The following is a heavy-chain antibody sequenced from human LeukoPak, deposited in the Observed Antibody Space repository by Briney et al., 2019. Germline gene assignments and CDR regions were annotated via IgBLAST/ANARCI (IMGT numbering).Heavy chain of an antibody. CDR3: ARDPVTSIWSPYYFTLDV. Sequence: ASLKVSCKPSGYYLTSFAIYSVRPAPAQGGGWMGSISAYDGGLKYARDFQGRVTMTTDSSTRTAYIELTRLTSDDTAVYYCARDPVTSIWSPYYFTLDVWGQGTTVRVSS. CDR1: GYYLTSFA. D-gene: IGHD1-26*01. CDR2: ISAYDGGL. V-gene: IGHV1-18*01. J-gene: IGHJ6*02.